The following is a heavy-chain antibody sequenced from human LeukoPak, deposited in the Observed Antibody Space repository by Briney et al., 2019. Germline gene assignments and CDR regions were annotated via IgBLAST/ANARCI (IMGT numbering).Heavy chain of an antibody. V-gene: IGHV3-13*01. CDR3: ARVQGLDFRWYFDL. CDR1: GFTFSSYD. CDR2: IGTAGDT. Sequence: GGSLRLSCAAYGFTFSSYDMHWVRQATGKGLEWVSAIGTAGDTYYPGSVKGRFTISRENAKNSLYLQMNSLRAGDTAVYYCARVQGLDFRWYFDLWGRGTLVTVSS. J-gene: IGHJ2*01.